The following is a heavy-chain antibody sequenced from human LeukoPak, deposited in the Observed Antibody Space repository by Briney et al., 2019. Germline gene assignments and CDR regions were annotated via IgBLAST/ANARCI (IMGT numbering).Heavy chain of an antibody. CDR1: GYTFTGYY. D-gene: IGHD2-2*01. J-gene: IGHJ5*02. CDR2: INSNNGGT. CDR3: ARDDDAGSWGDL. V-gene: IGHV1-2*02. Sequence: GASVKVSCKGYGYTFTGYYINWVRQAPGQRPEWMGWINSNNGGTNYAQKFQGRVTMTRDTSISTAYMELSSLTSDDTAVYYRARDDDAGSWGDLWGQGTLVTVTS.